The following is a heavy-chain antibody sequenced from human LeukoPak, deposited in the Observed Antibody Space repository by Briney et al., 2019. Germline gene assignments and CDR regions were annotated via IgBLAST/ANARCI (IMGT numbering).Heavy chain of an antibody. CDR2: ISWNSGSI. D-gene: IGHD3-16*02. Sequence: GGSLRLSCAASGFTFSSYAMSWVRQAPGKGLEWVSGISWNSGSIGYADSVKGRFTISRDNAKNSLYLQMNSLRAEDTALYYCAKDLSPEVRNWFDPWGQGTLVTVSS. V-gene: IGHV3-9*01. CDR1: GFTFSSYA. CDR3: AKDLSPEVRNWFDP. J-gene: IGHJ5*02.